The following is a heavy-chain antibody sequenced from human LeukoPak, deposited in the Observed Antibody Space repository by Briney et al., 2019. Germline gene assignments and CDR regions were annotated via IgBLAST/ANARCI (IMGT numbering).Heavy chain of an antibody. D-gene: IGHD3-10*01. V-gene: IGHV3-21*01. CDR1: GFTFRNYS. Sequence: GGSLRLSCAASGFTFRNYSMHWVRQAPGKGLEWVSSINNSSSYIYYADSVKGRFTISRDNAKNSLYLQMNSLRAEDTAVYYCARDRGFDYWGQGTLVTVSS. CDR2: INNSSSYI. J-gene: IGHJ4*02. CDR3: ARDRGFDY.